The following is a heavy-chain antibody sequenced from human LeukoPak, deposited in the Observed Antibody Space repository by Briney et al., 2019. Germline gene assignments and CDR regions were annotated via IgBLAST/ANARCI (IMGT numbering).Heavy chain of an antibody. CDR2: ISGIGGST. CDR1: GFTFSSYA. J-gene: IGHJ4*02. V-gene: IGHV3-23*01. CDR3: AKDFEGVAAAGWDY. D-gene: IGHD6-13*01. Sequence: PGGSLRLSCAAPGFTFSSYAMSWVRQAPGKGLEWVSAISGIGGSTYYADSVKGRFTISRDNSKNTLYLQMNSLRAEDTAVYYCAKDFEGVAAAGWDYWGQGTLVTVSS.